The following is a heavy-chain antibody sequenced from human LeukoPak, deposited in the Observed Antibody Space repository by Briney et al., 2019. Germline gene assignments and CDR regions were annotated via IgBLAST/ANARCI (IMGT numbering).Heavy chain of an antibody. D-gene: IGHD5-18*01. CDR2: ISGNGGST. Sequence: GGSLRLSCSASGFTFNSYCMHWVRQAPGKGLEYVSAISGNGGSTYYADSVKGRFTISRDNSKNTLYLQMSSLRADDTAVYYCVKDRPTWIQPGGTYYFDYWGQGTLVTVSS. CDR3: VKDRPTWIQPGGTYYFDY. CDR1: GFTFNSYC. J-gene: IGHJ4*02. V-gene: IGHV3-64D*09.